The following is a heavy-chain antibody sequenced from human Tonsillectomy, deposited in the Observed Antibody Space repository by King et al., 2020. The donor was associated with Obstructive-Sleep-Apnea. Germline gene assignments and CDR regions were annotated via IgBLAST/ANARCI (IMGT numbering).Heavy chain of an antibody. CDR3: TTRGFGELYYGMDV. D-gene: IGHD3-10*01. V-gene: IGHV3-15*01. Sequence: VQLVESGGGLVKPGGSLRLSCVVSGSTFSNAWMSWVRQAPGKGLEWVGRIKSRTDGGTTDYAAPVKGRFTISRDDSKNTLYLQMNSLKTEDTAVYYCTTRGFGELYYGMDVWGQGTTVTVSS. CDR2: IKSRTDGGTT. CDR1: GSTFSNAW. J-gene: IGHJ6*02.